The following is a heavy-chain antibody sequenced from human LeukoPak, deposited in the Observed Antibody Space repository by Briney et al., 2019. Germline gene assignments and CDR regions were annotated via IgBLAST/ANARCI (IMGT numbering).Heavy chain of an antibody. CDR1: GFTVSSNY. CDR2: IYTGGST. D-gene: IGHD2-2*01. J-gene: IGHJ6*03. CDR3: ASLRSTSLLPRIHYYYMDV. V-gene: IGHV3-53*05. Sequence: GGSLRLSCAASGFTVSSNYMSWVRQAPGKGLQWVSVIYTGGSTYYADSVKGRFTISRDNSKNTLYLQMNSLRSDDTAVYYCASLRSTSLLPRIHYYYMDVWGKGTTVTVSS.